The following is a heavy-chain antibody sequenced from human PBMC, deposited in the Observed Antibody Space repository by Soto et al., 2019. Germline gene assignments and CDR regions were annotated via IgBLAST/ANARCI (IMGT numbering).Heavy chain of an antibody. CDR2: ISSSSSYI. CDR3: ARDDHYDYIWGSYYFGYMDV. D-gene: IGHD3-16*01. Sequence: PGGSLRLSCAASGFTFSSYSMNWVRQAPGKGLEWVSSISSSSSYIYYADSVKGRFTISRDNAKNSLYLQMNSLRAEDTAVYYCARDDHYDYIWGSYYFGYMDVWGKGTTVTVSS. J-gene: IGHJ6*03. V-gene: IGHV3-21*01. CDR1: GFTFSSYS.